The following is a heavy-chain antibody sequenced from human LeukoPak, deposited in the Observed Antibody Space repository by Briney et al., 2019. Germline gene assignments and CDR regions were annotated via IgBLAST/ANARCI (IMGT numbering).Heavy chain of an antibody. D-gene: IGHD1-14*01. CDR1: LDSTTSNF. V-gene: IGHV4-4*02. CDR3: AREILGGFNPGAY. CDR2: IHRSGSP. J-gene: IGHJ4*02. Sequence: SETLSLTCTVSLDSTTSNFWSWVRQPPGKGLEWIGEIHRSGSPNYNPSLQSRVTISIDRSRNQIVLELSSVTAADTAFYYCAREILGGFNPGAYWGQGTLVTVSS.